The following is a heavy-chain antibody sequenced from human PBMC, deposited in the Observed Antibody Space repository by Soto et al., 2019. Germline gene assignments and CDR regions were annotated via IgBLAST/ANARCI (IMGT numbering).Heavy chain of an antibody. Sequence: PSETLSLTCAVSGYSIIISNCLVLIRHPAGKVLEWIGYIYYSGSTYYNPSLKSRVTMSVDTSKNQFSLKLSSVTAVDTAVYYCARRDPIEGWFDPWGQGTRVTVSS. CDR1: GYSIIISNC. V-gene: IGHV4-28*01. CDR2: IYYSGST. J-gene: IGHJ5*02. CDR3: ARRDPIEGWFDP.